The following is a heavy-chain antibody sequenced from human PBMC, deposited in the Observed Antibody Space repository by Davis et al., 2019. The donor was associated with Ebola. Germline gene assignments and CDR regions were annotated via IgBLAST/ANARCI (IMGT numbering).Heavy chain of an antibody. CDR3: AKSGLSFGVVKYHYGMDV. D-gene: IGHD3-3*01. V-gene: IGHV3-66*01. CDR2: IYSGGST. J-gene: IGHJ6*04. CDR1: GFTVSSNY. Sequence: GGFLRLSCAASGFTVSSNYMSWVRQAPGKGLEWVSVIYSGGSTYYADSVKGRFTISRDNSKNTLYLQMNSLRAEDTAVYYCAKSGLSFGVVKYHYGMDVWGKGTTVTVSS.